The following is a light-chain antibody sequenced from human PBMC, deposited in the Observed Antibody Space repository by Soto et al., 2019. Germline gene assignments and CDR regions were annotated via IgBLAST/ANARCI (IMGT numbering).Light chain of an antibody. CDR1: SSDVGAYIF. J-gene: IGLJ1*01. CDR2: DVN. Sequence: QSALTQPPSASGSPGQSVTISCTETSSDVGAYIFVSWYQQHPGKAPKLMVYDVNRRPPGVPDRLFGSKSGNTASLTVSGLQAEDEADYYCVSFAGGTYVFGTGTKVTVL. CDR3: VSFAGGTYV. V-gene: IGLV2-8*01.